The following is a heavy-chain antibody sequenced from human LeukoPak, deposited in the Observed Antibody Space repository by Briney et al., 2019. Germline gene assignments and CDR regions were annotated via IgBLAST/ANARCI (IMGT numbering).Heavy chain of an antibody. CDR2: INHSGST. V-gene: IGHV4-34*01. Sequence: SETLSLTCAVYGGSFSGYYWSWIRQPPGKGLEWIGEINHSGSTNYNPSLKSRVTISVDTSKNQFSLKLSSVTAADTAVYYCASFYYGSGSYYRRLHDYWGQGTLVTVSS. CDR1: GGSFSGYY. J-gene: IGHJ4*02. CDR3: ASFYYGSGSYYRRLHDY. D-gene: IGHD3-10*01.